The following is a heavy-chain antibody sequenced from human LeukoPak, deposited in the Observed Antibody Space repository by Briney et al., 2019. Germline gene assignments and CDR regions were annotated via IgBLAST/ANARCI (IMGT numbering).Heavy chain of an antibody. J-gene: IGHJ6*03. V-gene: IGHV4-59*01. CDR2: IYFSGST. Sequence: SETLSLTCTVSGGSISSYYWTWIRQPPGKGLEWIGYIYFSGSTNYNPSLKNRVTFSVDTSKNQFSLNLSSVTAADTAVYYCARGGGYYYMDVWGKGTTVTVSS. CDR3: ARGGGYYYMDV. CDR1: GGSISSYY.